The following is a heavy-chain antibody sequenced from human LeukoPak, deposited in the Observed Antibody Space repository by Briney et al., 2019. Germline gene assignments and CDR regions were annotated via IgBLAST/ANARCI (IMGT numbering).Heavy chain of an antibody. J-gene: IGHJ4*02. CDR3: ASQMGYDYYGSGSYGY. CDR2: ISAYNGNT. D-gene: IGHD3-10*01. Sequence: ASVKVSCKASGYTFTSYYMHWVRQAPGQGLEWMGWISAYNGNTNYAQKLQGRVTMTTDTSTSTAYMELRSLRSDDTAVYYCASQMGYDYYGSGSYGYWGQGTLVTVSS. CDR1: GYTFTSYY. V-gene: IGHV1-18*04.